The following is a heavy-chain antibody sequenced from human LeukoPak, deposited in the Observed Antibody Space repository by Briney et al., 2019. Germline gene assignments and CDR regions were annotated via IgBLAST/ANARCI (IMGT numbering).Heavy chain of an antibody. CDR2: INHSGST. D-gene: IGHD3-3*01. J-gene: IGHJ5*02. Sequence: KPSETLSLTCAVYGGSFSGYYWSWIRQPPGKGLEWIGEINHSGSTNYNPSLKCRVTISVDTSKNQFSLKLSSVTAADTAVYYCARASAPLGYDFWSGRKNWFDPWGQGTLVTVSS. CDR3: ARASAPLGYDFWSGRKNWFDP. CDR1: GGSFSGYY. V-gene: IGHV4-34*01.